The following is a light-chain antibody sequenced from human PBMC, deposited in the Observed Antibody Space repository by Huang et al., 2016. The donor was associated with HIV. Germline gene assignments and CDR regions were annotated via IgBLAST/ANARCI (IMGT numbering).Light chain of an antibody. CDR1: QSVTSF. CDR3: QHRSNWPPSYT. CDR2: DTS. J-gene: IGKJ2*01. V-gene: IGKV3-11*01. Sequence: DIVLTQSPATLSLSLWERATLSCRASQSVTSFLAWYQQKPGQAPRLLIYDTSQRATGIPARFRGSGSGTYFTLTISSLEPEDFAVYYCQHRSNWPPSYTFGQGTKLEIK.